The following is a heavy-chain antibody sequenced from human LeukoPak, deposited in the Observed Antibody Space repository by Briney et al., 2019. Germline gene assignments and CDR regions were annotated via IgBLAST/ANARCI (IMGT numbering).Heavy chain of an antibody. CDR2: IYPGDSDT. CDR3: ARAVAARRSPLDAFDI. CDR1: GYSFTSYW. D-gene: IGHD6-6*01. Sequence: GESLKISCKGSGYSFTSYWIGWVRQMPGKGLEWMGIIYPGDSDTRYSPSFQGQVTISADKSISTAYLQWSSLKASDTAMYYCARAVAARRSPLDAFDIWGQGTMVTVSS. V-gene: IGHV5-51*01. J-gene: IGHJ3*02.